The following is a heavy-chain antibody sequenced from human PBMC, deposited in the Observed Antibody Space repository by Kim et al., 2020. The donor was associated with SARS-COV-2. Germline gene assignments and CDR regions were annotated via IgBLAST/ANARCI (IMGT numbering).Heavy chain of an antibody. CDR3: ARDPLYDILTGSGWFDP. CDR1: GYTFTSYA. D-gene: IGHD3-9*01. Sequence: ASVKVSCKASGYTFTSYAMNWVRQAPGQGLEWMGWINTNTGNPTYAQGFTGRFVFSLDTSVSTAYLQISSLKAEDTAVYYCARDPLYDILTGSGWFDPWGQGTLVTVSS. V-gene: IGHV7-4-1*02. J-gene: IGHJ5*02. CDR2: INTNTGNP.